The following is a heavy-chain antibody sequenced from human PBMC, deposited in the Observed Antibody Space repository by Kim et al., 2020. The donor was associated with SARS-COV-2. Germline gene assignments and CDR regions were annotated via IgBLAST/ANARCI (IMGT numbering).Heavy chain of an antibody. J-gene: IGHJ4*02. CDR1: GGSISSSSYY. Sequence: SETLSLTCTVSGGSISSSSYYWGWIRQPPGKGLEWIGCMYYSGSTYYNPPLKSRVTISVATSKNQFSLKLSSVTAADTAVYYCARLTTVTASGIDYWGQGTLVTVSS. V-gene: IGHV4-39*01. CDR2: MYYSGST. D-gene: IGHD4-17*01. CDR3: ARLTTVTASGIDY.